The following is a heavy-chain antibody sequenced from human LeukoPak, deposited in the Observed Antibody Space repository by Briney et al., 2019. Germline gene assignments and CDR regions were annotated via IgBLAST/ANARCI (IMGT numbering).Heavy chain of an antibody. V-gene: IGHV3-74*01. CDR1: GFTFTTHW. CDR3: AKSVYSGSYPNDY. J-gene: IGHJ4*02. CDR2: IKPDGSDT. D-gene: IGHD1-26*01. Sequence: GGSLRLSCGASGFTFTTHWIHWVRQAPGKGLVWVSRIKPDGSDTNYADSVKGRFTISRDNSKNTLYLQMNSLRAEDTAVYYCAKSVYSGSYPNDYWGQGTLVTVSS.